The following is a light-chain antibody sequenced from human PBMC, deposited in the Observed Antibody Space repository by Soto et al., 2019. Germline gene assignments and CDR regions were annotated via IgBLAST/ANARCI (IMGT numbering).Light chain of an antibody. Sequence: IVLTQTPLSSRVTLGQAASISCSSSESLLHTSGKTYLSWLQLRPGQPPRLPLYQISQRPPGVPDRFTGSGAGTNFTLTISGVEADDIGIYYCMQASQLRTFGQGTKVDIK. CDR1: ESLLHTSGKTY. CDR2: QIS. CDR3: MQASQLRT. V-gene: IGKV2-24*01. J-gene: IGKJ1*01.